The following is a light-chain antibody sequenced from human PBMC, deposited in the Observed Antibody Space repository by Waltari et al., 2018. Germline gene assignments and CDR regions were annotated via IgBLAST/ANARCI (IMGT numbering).Light chain of an antibody. Sequence: VVTQSPATLSVSPGKTVNPPCRASQRVNTNLAWYQQKPGQAPRLLIFAASTRAPGIPSRFGGSGSGTEFTLTITSLQFEDVGVYFCQQYHKWPPGGFGGGTKVEIE. CDR1: QRVNTN. CDR2: AAS. V-gene: IGKV3-15*01. CDR3: QQYHKWPPGG. J-gene: IGKJ4*01.